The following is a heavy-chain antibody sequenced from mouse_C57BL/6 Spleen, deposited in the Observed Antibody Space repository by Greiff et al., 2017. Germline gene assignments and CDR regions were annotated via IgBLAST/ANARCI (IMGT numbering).Heavy chain of an antibody. Sequence: VKLMESGPELVKPGASVKISCKASGYAFSSSWMNWVKQRPGKGLEWIGRIYPGDGDTNYNGKFKGKATLTADKSSSTAYMQLSSLTSEDSAVYFCASYGGMDYWGQGTSVTVSS. J-gene: IGHJ4*01. CDR2: IYPGDGDT. D-gene: IGHD1-1*01. CDR3: ASYGGMDY. CDR1: GYAFSSSW. V-gene: IGHV1-82*01.